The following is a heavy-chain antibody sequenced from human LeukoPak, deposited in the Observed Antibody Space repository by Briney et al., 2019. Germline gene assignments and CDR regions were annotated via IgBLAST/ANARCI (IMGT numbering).Heavy chain of an antibody. J-gene: IGHJ4*02. CDR1: GFPFSSHG. V-gene: IGHV3-23*01. Sequence: GGSLRLSCAASGFPFSSHGMSWVRQAPGKGLEWVSGIIGGGGSTYYADSVKGRFTISGDNSRNTLYLQVNGLRTEDTAVYYCAKDRLLNCRGDCYIFDYWGRGTVVTVSS. CDR2: IIGGGGST. CDR3: AKDRLLNCRGDCYIFDY. D-gene: IGHD2-21*02.